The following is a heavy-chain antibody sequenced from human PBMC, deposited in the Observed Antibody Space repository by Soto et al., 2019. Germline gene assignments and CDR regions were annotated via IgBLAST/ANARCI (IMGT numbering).Heavy chain of an antibody. D-gene: IGHD3-16*01. V-gene: IGHV4-34*09. CDR2: IYYSGST. Sequence: SETLSLTCAVYGGSFSGYYWSWIRQPPGKGLEWIGYIYYSGSTYYNPPLKSRVTISVDTSKNQFSLKLSSVTAADTAVYYCARGGRVRYNWFDPWGQGTLVTVSS. CDR3: ARGGRVRYNWFDP. J-gene: IGHJ5*02. CDR1: GGSFSGYY.